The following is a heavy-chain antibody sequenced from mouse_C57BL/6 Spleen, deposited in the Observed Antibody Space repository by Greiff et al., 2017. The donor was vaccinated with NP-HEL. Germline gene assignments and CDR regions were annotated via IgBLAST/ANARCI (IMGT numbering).Heavy chain of an antibody. J-gene: IGHJ3*01. D-gene: IGHD3-3*01. CDR1: GYAFSSYW. CDR3: AREEGVDSSWCAY. Sequence: VQLQQSGAELVKPGASVKISCKASGYAFSSYWMNWVKQRPGKGLEWIGQIYPGDGDTNYNGKFKGKATLTADKSSSTAYMQLSSLTSEDSAVYFCAREEGVDSSWCAYWGQGTLVTVSA. V-gene: IGHV1-80*01. CDR2: IYPGDGDT.